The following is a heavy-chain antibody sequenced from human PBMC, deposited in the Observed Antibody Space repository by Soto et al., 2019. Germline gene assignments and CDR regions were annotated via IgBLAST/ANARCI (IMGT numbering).Heavy chain of an antibody. CDR1: GFTCSSYS. J-gene: IGHJ3*01. CDR3: ARGYINLGLRGFDV. D-gene: IGHD3-16*01. Sequence: PGGSLSLSCGSSGFTCSSYSMSLVRPAPGKGLEWVSAISGSGGSTYYADSVKGRFPISRDNSKNTLYLQMNSLRAEDTAVYYCARGYINLGLRGFDVWGQGTMVNVSS. CDR2: ISGSGGST. V-gene: IGHV3-23*01.